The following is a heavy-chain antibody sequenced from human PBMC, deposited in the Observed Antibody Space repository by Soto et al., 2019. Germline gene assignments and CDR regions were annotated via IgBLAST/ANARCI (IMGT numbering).Heavy chain of an antibody. D-gene: IGHD3-3*01. V-gene: IGHV4-59*11. J-gene: IGHJ5*02. CDR3: ARMGYYDSSVFDA. CDR1: GGFISSHY. CDR2: IHNGGST. Sequence: SETLSLTCTVSGGFISSHYWSWIRQPPGKGLEWIGYIHNGGSTNNNPSLKSRVTISVVTSKNQFSLKLSSVSAADAVVYYCARMGYYDSSVFDAWGQGTLVTVSS.